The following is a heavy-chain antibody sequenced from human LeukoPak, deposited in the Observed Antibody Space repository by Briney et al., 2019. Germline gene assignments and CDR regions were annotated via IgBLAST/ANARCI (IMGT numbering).Heavy chain of an antibody. V-gene: IGHV3-23*01. CDR2: IVGSGYSA. Sequence: GGSLRLSCAASGFTFSTYAMSWVRQAPGKELEWVSSIVGSGYSAYYADSVKGRFTISRDNSKNTVYLQMNSLRAEDTAVYYCAKEKIYYNSGDEPFDVWGQGTMVTVSS. CDR3: AKEKIYYNSGDEPFDV. J-gene: IGHJ3*01. D-gene: IGHD3-10*01. CDR1: GFTFSTYA.